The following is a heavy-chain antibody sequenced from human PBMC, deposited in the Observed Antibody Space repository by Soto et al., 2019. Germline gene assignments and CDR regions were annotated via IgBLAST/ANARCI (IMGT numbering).Heavy chain of an antibody. Sequence: QVQLVQSGAEVKKPGASVKVSCKASGYTFTSYGISWVRQAPGQGLEWMGWISAYNGNTNYAQKLQGRVTMTTDTSTSTAYMELRSLRSDDTAVYYCARDHPVPIFGVVIPDAFDIWGQGTMVTVSS. CDR2: ISAYNGNT. D-gene: IGHD3-3*01. J-gene: IGHJ3*02. CDR3: ARDHPVPIFGVVIPDAFDI. V-gene: IGHV1-18*01. CDR1: GYTFTSYG.